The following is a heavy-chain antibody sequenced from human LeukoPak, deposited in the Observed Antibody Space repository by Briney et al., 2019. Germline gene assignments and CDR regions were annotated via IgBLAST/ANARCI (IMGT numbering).Heavy chain of an antibody. V-gene: IGHV3-7*05. CDR3: ARAFGFEYSSSGFDY. CDR2: IKQDGSEK. Sequence: GGSLRLSCAASGFIFSSYWMSWVRQAPGKGLEWVANIKQDGSEKNYVDSVKGRFTISRDNAKNSLYLQMNSLRAEDTAVYYRARAFGFEYSSSGFDYWGQGTLVTVSS. CDR1: GFIFSSYW. D-gene: IGHD6-13*01. J-gene: IGHJ4*02.